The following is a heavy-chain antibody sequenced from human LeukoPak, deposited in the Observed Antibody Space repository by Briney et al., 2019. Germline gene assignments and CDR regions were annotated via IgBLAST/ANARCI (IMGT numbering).Heavy chain of an antibody. D-gene: IGHD3-22*01. CDR2: ISYDGSNK. CDR3: ARGAGYYDSSGSYYGYYFDY. V-gene: IGHV3-30*03. J-gene: IGHJ4*02. CDR1: GFTFSSYG. Sequence: GGSLRLSCAASGFTFSSYGMNWVRQAPGKGLEWVAVISYDGSNKYYADSVKGRFTISRDNSKNTLYLQMNSLRAEDTAVYYCARGAGYYDSSGSYYGYYFDYWGQGTLVTVSS.